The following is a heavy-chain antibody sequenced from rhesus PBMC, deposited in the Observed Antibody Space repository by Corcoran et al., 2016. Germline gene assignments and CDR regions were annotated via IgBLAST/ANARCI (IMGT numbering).Heavy chain of an antibody. Sequence: QVQLQESGPGVVKPSETLSLTCAVSGYSISSGYDWSWIRQPPGKGLEWIGYIYGSSGSTNYNPSLKNRVTISKDTSKNQFSLTLSSVTAADTAVYYCARDGGSWKGYFDYWGQGVLVTVSS. CDR1: GYSISSGYD. CDR2: IYGSSGST. J-gene: IGHJ4*01. V-gene: IGHV4-76*01. CDR3: ARDGGSWKGYFDY. D-gene: IGHD6-25*01.